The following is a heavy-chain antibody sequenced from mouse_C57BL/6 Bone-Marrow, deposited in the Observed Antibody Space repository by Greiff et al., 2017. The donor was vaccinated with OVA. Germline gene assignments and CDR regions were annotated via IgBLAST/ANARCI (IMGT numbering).Heavy chain of an antibody. D-gene: IGHD1-1*01. CDR2: IYPGSGST. Sequence: QVLLQQPGAELVKPGASVKMSCKASGYTFTSYWITWVKQRPGQGLEWIGDIYPGSGSTNYNEKFKSKATLTVDTSSSTAYMQLSSLTSEDSAVYYCARIYYYGRGFAYWGQGTLVTVSA. CDR3: ARIYYYGRGFAY. CDR1: GYTFTSYW. J-gene: IGHJ3*01. V-gene: IGHV1-55*01.